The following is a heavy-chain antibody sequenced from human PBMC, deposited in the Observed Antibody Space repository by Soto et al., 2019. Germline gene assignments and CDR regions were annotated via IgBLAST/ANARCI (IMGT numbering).Heavy chain of an antibody. J-gene: IGHJ5*02. V-gene: IGHV3-21*02. CDR1: GFTFSSYS. CDR3: ASLSS. Sequence: EVQLVESGGGLVKPGGSLRLSCEASGFTFSSYSMNWVRQAPGKGLEWVSSINSDGNYLYYADSVKGRFTISRDNAKNSLYLKMNRRRAEDRAVYYCASLSSWGQGTLVT. CDR2: INSDGNYL.